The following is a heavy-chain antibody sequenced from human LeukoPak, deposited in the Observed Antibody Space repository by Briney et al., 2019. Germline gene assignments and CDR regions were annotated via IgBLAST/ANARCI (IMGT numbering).Heavy chain of an antibody. CDR2: VRYDGSNK. CDR3: ARADYDYVWGSYRQYYFDY. V-gene: IGHV3-30*02. CDR1: GFTFSSYG. Sequence: GGSLRLSCAASGFTFSSYGMHWVRQAPGKGLEWVAFVRYDGSNKHYADSVKGRFTISRDNSKNTLYLQMNSLRAEDTAVYYCARADYDYVWGSYRQYYFDYWGQGTLVTVSS. J-gene: IGHJ4*02. D-gene: IGHD3-16*02.